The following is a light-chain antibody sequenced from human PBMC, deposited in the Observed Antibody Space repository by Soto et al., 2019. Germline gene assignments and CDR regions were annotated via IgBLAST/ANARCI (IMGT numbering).Light chain of an antibody. Sequence: DIVMTQSPDSLAVSLGERATINCKSSQSVLSSSNNKNCLAWYQQKPGQPPKLLIYWASTRESGVPARFSGSGSGTDFTLTISSLQAEDVAVYYCQQYYTTPLSFGGGTKVDIK. V-gene: IGKV4-1*01. CDR1: QSVLSSSNNKNC. J-gene: IGKJ4*01. CDR2: WAS. CDR3: QQYYTTPLS.